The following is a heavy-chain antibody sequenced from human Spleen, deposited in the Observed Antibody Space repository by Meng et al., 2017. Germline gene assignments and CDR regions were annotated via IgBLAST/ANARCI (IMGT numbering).Heavy chain of an antibody. CDR2: IYHGGDT. D-gene: IGHD6-19*01. Sequence: VQLQASGHALGQPSGTLSLACVVSGGSSSSIGWWSWVRQPPGKGLEWIGEIYHGGDTNSNPSLKSRVTIAIDRSKNQFSLKLSSVTAADTAVYYCASWIYSCGWQWGQGTLVTVSS. J-gene: IGHJ4*02. V-gene: IGHV4/OR15-8*02. CDR3: ASWIYSCGWQ. CDR1: GGSSSSIGW.